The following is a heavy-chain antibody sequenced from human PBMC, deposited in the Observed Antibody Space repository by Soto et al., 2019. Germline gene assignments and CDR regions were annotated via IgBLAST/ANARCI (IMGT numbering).Heavy chain of an antibody. CDR1: GFTFTTYA. J-gene: IGHJ6*02. CDR3: AKVALVMGFYYYAMYV. V-gene: IGHV3-23*01. Sequence: EVQLLESGGGLAQPAGSLRLSCAASGFTFTTYAMVWVRQAPGKGLEWVSTISDSGHKTYYADSVKGRFTISRDNSKNTLFLQLNSLRAEDTAVYYCAKVALVMGFYYYAMYVWGQGTTVTPSS. D-gene: IGHD3-9*01. CDR2: ISDSGHKT.